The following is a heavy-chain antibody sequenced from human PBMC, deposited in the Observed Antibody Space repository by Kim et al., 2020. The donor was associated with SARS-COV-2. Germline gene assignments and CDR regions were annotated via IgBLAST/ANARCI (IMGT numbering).Heavy chain of an antibody. V-gene: IGHV1-69*13. D-gene: IGHD5-12*01. CDR2: IIPIFGTA. Sequence: SVKVSCKASGGTFSSYAISWVRQAPGQGLEWMGGIIPIFGTANYAQKFQGRVTITADESTSTAYMELSSLRSEDTAVYYCARGGRDGYNFGYWGQGTLVTVSS. CDR1: GGTFSSYA. J-gene: IGHJ4*02. CDR3: ARGGRDGYNFGY.